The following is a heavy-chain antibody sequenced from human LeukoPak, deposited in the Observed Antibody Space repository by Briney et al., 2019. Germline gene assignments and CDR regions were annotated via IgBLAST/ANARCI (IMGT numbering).Heavy chain of an antibody. CDR1: GYTFTSYD. J-gene: IGHJ4*02. CDR3: ARADWGSGDY. D-gene: IGHD7-27*01. CDR2: MNPNSGNT. V-gene: IGHV1-8*01. Sequence: VASVMVSCNASGYTFTSYDINWVRQAPGQGLEWLGWMNPNSGNTGYAQKFQGRVTMTRNTSISTAYMELSSLRSEDTAIYYCARADWGSGDYWGQGTLVTVSS.